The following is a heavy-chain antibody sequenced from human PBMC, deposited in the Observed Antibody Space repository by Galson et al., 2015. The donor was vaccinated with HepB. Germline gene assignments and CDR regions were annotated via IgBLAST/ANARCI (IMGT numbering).Heavy chain of an antibody. Sequence: SLRLSCAASGFTFSDYYMSWIRQAPGKGLEWVSYISSSGSTIYYADSVKGRFTISRDNAKNSLYLQMNSLRAEDTAVYYCARDRRFRLDIVVVPAAMGPYYYYGMDVWGQGTTVTVSS. CDR1: GFTFSDYY. CDR2: ISSSGSTI. J-gene: IGHJ6*02. D-gene: IGHD2-2*01. V-gene: IGHV3-11*01. CDR3: ARDRRFRLDIVVVPAAMGPYYYYGMDV.